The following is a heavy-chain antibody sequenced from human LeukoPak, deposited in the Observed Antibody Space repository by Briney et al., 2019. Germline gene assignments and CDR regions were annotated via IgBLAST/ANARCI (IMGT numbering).Heavy chain of an antibody. V-gene: IGHV3-7*03. CDR3: ASGGTAAAGIFSGDY. CDR1: GFTFSSYW. J-gene: IGHJ4*02. Sequence: GGSLRLSCAASGFTFSSYWMSWVRQAPGKGLEWVANIKQDGSEKYYVDSVKGRFTIYRDNAKNSLYLQMNSLRAEDTAVYYCASGGTAAAGIFSGDYWGQGTLVTVSS. CDR2: IKQDGSEK. D-gene: IGHD6-13*01.